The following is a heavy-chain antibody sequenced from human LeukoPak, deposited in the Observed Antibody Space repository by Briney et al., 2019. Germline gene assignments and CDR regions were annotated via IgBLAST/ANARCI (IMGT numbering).Heavy chain of an antibody. Sequence: ASVKVSCKASGYTFTSYGISWVRQAPGQGLEWVGWISAYNGNTNYAQKLQGRVTMTTDTSTSTAYMELRSLRSDDTAVYYCARDWSGDIVAATAFDYWGQGTLVTVSS. CDR3: ARDWSGDIVAATAFDY. V-gene: IGHV1-18*04. CDR2: ISAYNGNT. CDR1: GYTFTSYG. J-gene: IGHJ4*02. D-gene: IGHD6-13*01.